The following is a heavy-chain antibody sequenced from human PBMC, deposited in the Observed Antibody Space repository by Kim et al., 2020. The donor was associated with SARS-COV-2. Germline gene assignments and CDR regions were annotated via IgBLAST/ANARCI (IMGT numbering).Heavy chain of an antibody. J-gene: IGHJ3*02. Sequence: DSVRGRFTISGDKSKDTLFLEMNSMRAEDTAVYYCTRGGRGHLEFYEFDIWGPGTMVTVSS. D-gene: IGHD3-16*01. V-gene: IGHV3-30*07. CDR3: TRGGRGHLEFYEFDI.